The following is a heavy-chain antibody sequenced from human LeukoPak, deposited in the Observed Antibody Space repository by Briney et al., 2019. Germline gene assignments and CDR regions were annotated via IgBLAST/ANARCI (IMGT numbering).Heavy chain of an antibody. Sequence: SETLSLTCTVSGGSISSYYWSWIRQPPGKGLEWIGYIYYSGSTNYNPSLKSRVTISVDTSKNQFSLKLSSVTAADTAAYYCAREGLAVVMDWGQGTLVTVSS. CDR3: AREGLAVVMD. D-gene: IGHD3-22*01. CDR2: IYYSGST. CDR1: GGSISSYY. V-gene: IGHV4-59*01. J-gene: IGHJ4*02.